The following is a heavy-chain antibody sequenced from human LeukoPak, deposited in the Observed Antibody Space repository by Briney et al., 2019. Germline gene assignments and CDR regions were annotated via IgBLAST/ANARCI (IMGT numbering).Heavy chain of an antibody. CDR1: GFTFSDYW. Sequence: GGSLRLSCAAPGFTFSDYWMTWVRQAPGQGLEWVAKINQDGSEQHFVDSVKGRFTISRDNAKNSLYLQMDSLRAEDTAVYYCAGGALDYWGPGTLVTVSS. CDR3: AGGALDY. V-gene: IGHV3-7*04. CDR2: INQDGSEQ. J-gene: IGHJ4*02.